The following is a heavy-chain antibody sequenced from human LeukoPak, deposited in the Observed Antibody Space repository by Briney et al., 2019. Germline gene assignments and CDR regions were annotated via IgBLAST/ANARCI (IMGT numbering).Heavy chain of an antibody. CDR3: ARTSNTVTTGASYFDY. CDR1: GFTFSSYS. CDR2: ISSSSTYM. V-gene: IGHV3-21*01. Sequence: GGSLRLSCAASGFTFSSYSMNWVRQAPGKGLEWVSFISSSSTYMYYADSMKGRFTISRDNAKNSLYLQMNSLRAEDTAAYYCARTSNTVTTGASYFDYWGQGILVTVSS. D-gene: IGHD4-17*01. J-gene: IGHJ4*02.